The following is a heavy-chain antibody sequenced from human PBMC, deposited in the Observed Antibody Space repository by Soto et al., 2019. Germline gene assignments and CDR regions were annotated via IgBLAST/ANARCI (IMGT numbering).Heavy chain of an antibody. V-gene: IGHV3-30*03. Sequence: QVQLVESGGGVVQPGRSLRLSCEGSGFIFSNNGMHWVRQAPGKGLEWVAFMSYDGSAKFLADSVKGRFTISRDNSKSTLFLHMSSLRAEHTAMHYCAIVRVADSPLDHWGQGTLVTVSS. CDR2: MSYDGSAK. CDR3: AIVRVADSPLDH. J-gene: IGHJ4*02. D-gene: IGHD3-10*02. CDR1: GFIFSNNG.